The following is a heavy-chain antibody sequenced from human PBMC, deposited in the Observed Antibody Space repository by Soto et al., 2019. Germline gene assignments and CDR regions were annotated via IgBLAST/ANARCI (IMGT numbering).Heavy chain of an antibody. Sequence: GGSLRLSCAASGLTLSNYWMNWVRQAPGKGLEWVANINQDGSGKYYVDSVKGRFTISRDNAKNSLYLQMDSLRAEDTALYYCARALTTVASFWGQGALVTVSS. J-gene: IGHJ4*02. CDR2: INQDGSGK. CDR1: GLTLSNYW. D-gene: IGHD2-2*01. V-gene: IGHV3-7*01. CDR3: ARALTTVASF.